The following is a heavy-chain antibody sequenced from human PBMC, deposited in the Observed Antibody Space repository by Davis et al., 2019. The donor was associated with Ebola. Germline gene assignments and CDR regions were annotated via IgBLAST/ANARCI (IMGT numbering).Heavy chain of an antibody. D-gene: IGHD6-19*01. Sequence: GESLKISCAASGFTFSNYAMSWVRQAPGKGLEWVSAISGSGDSTYYADSVKGRFTISRDNSKNTLYLQMNSLRAEDTAIYYCAKGSIAVALLDVWGQGTTVTVSS. CDR2: ISGSGDST. CDR3: AKGSIAVALLDV. V-gene: IGHV3-23*01. J-gene: IGHJ6*02. CDR1: GFTFSNYA.